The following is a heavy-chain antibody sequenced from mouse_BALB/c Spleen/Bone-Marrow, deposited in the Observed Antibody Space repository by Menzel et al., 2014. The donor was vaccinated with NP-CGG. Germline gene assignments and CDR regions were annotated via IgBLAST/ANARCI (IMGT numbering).Heavy chain of an antibody. V-gene: IGHV14-3*02. CDR1: GFNIKDTY. J-gene: IGHJ3*01. D-gene: IGHD2-14*01. CDR2: IDPANGNT. Sequence: LQQPGAELVKPGASVKLSCTASGFNIKDTYMHWVKQRPEQGLEWIGRIDPANGNTKYDPKFQGKATITTDTSSNTAYLQLRSLTSEDTAVYYCARYDYRYSWFAYWGQGTLVTVSA. CDR3: ARYDYRYSWFAY.